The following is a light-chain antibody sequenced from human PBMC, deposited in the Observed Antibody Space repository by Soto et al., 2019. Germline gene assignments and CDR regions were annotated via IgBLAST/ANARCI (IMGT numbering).Light chain of an antibody. CDR1: QNNKNY. J-gene: IGKJ1*01. V-gene: IGKV4-1*01. Sequence: DIVMTQSPDSLAVSMGERATINCKSSQNNKNYLAWYQQKAGQPPKLIIDWASTRASGVPDRFSGSGSGTDFTLTISSLQAEDVAVYYCQHYYISWTLGQGTKLDIK. CDR3: QHYYISWT. CDR2: WAS.